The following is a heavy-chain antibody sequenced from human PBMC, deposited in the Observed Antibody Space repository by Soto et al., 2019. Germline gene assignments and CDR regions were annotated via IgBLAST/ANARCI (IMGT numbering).Heavy chain of an antibody. CDR2: VSYTVTT. CDR1: GESITSLGYY. J-gene: IGHJ4*02. Sequence: QVHLQESGPGLVKPSQTLSLACSVSGESITSLGYYWTWVRQPPGKGLEWIGFVSYTVTTFYNSSLTSLSTIPRQTSKNPSFLDEKLVNVAETAIYFSARGYYWGKGVLVTFSS. V-gene: IGHV4-31*01. CDR3: ARGYY.